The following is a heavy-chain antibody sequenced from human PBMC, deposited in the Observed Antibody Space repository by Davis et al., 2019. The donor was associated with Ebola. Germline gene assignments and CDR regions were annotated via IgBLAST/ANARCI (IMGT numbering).Heavy chain of an antibody. CDR3: ARGHHGLEV. Sequence: GESLKISCAASGLTFSSFWTSWFRPAPGKGLEWVAHIDRDGIEKFYVDSVKGRFSISRDNAKTSLYLQMNGLSAEDTALYYCARGHHGLEVWGQGTTVTVSS. J-gene: IGHJ6*02. CDR1: GLTFSSFW. V-gene: IGHV3-7*03. CDR2: IDRDGIEK.